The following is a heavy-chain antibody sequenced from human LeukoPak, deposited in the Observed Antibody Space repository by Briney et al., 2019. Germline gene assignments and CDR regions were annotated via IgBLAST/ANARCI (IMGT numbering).Heavy chain of an antibody. CDR1: GFTFDDYA. CDR3: ATAQMYYDILTGYPRYYFDY. J-gene: IGHJ4*02. CDR2: ISWNSGSI. D-gene: IGHD3-9*01. V-gene: IGHV3-9*01. Sequence: GRSLRLSCAASGFTFDDYAMHWVRQAPGKGLEWVSGISWNSGSIGYADSVKGRFTMSRDNAKNSLYLQMNSLRAEDTALYYCATAQMYYDILTGYPRYYFDYWGQGTLVTVSS.